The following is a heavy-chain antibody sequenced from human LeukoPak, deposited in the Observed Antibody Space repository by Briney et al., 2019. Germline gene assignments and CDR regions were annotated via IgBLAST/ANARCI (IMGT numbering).Heavy chain of an antibody. CDR3: ARRPVSWPVTIVHAFDI. V-gene: IGHV4-39*01. CDR2: IHYSGST. J-gene: IGHJ3*02. D-gene: IGHD4-17*01. Sequence: WVRQPPGKGLEWIGSIHYSGSTYYNPSLMSRVTISVETSKNQFSLKLTSVTAADTAVYYCARRPVSWPVTIVHAFDIWGQGTMVTVSS.